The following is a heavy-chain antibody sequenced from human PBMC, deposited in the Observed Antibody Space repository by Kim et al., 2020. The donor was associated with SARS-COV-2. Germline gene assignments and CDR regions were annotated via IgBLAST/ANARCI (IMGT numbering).Heavy chain of an antibody. J-gene: IGHJ3*02. CDR3: ARHESAARHIAAAGTGAFDI. V-gene: IGHV5-51*01. Sequence: GESLKISCKGSGYSFTSYWIGWVRQMPGKGLEWMGIIYPGDSDTRYSPSFQGQVTISADKSISTAYLQWSSLKASDTAMYYCARHESAARHIAAAGTGAFDIWGQGTMVTVSS. CDR1: GYSFTSYW. D-gene: IGHD6-13*01. CDR2: IYPGDSDT.